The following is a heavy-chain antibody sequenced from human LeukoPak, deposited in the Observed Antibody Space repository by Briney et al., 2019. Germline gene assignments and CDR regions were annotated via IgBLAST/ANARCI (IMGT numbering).Heavy chain of an antibody. V-gene: IGHV4-31*03. CDR1: GASISSGGYY. CDR3: ASLVRGVITNWFDP. J-gene: IGHJ5*02. Sequence: PSETLSLTCTVSGASISSGGYYCSWLRQHPGKGLEWFGYIYYSGSTSYNPSLKSRVTISVDTSKNQFSLKLSSVTAADTAVYYCASLVRGVITNWFDPWGQGTLVTVSS. D-gene: IGHD3-10*01. CDR2: IYYSGST.